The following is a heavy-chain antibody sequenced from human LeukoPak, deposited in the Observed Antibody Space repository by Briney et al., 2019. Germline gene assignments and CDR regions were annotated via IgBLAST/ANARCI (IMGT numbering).Heavy chain of an antibody. J-gene: IGHJ4*02. V-gene: IGHV4-34*01. CDR1: GGSISSYY. CDR3: ARGGTIYGSGSYSDFDY. CDR2: INHSGST. Sequence: SSETLSLTCTVSGGSISSYYWSWIRQPPGKGLEWIGEINHSGSTNYNPSLKSRVTISVDTSKNQFSLKLSSVTAADTAVYYCARGGTIYGSGSYSDFDYWGQGTLVTVSS. D-gene: IGHD3-10*01.